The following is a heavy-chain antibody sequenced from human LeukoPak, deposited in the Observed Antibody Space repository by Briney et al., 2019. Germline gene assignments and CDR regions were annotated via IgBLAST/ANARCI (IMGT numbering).Heavy chain of an antibody. J-gene: IGHJ6*02. CDR3: ARERGDFWSGHYYYGMDV. V-gene: IGHV4-61*02. CDR2: IYTSGST. D-gene: IGHD3-3*01. CDR1: GGSISSGSYY. Sequence: SETLSLTCTVSGGSISSGSYYWSWIRQPAGKGLEWIGRIYTSGSTNYNPSLKSRVTISVDTSKNQFSLKLSSVTAADTAVYYCARERGDFWSGHYYYGMDVWGQGTTATVSS.